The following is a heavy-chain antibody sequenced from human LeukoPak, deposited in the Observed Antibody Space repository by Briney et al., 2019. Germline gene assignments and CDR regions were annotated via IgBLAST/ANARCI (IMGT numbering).Heavy chain of an antibody. V-gene: IGHV4-39*07. Sequence: PSETLSLTCTVSGGSISSSSYYWGWIRQPPGKGLEWIGSIYYSGCTYYNPSLKSRVTISVDTSKNQFSLKLSSVTAADTAVYYCARDRVGQQLVGRNYYYYYMDVWGKGTTVTISS. CDR2: IYYSGCT. D-gene: IGHD6-13*01. J-gene: IGHJ6*03. CDR1: GGSISSSSYY. CDR3: ARDRVGQQLVGRNYYYYYMDV.